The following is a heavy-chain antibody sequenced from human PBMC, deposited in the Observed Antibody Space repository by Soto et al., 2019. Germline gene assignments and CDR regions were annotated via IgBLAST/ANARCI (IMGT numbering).Heavy chain of an antibody. CDR1: GFTFSSYP. CDR2: ISGSGGST. V-gene: IGHV3-23*01. CDR3: AKDRGDYDWFDP. Sequence: EVQLLESGGGLVQPGGSLRLPCAASGFTFSSYPMSWVRQAPGKGLELVSAISGSGGSTYYADSVKGRFTISRDNSKNRLYLQMNSLRAEYTAVYYCAKDRGDYDWFDPWGQGTLVTVSS. D-gene: IGHD4-17*01. J-gene: IGHJ5*02.